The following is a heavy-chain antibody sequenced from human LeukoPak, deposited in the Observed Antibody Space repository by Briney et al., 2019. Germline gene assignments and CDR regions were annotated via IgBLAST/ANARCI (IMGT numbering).Heavy chain of an antibody. Sequence: SETLSLTCAVYGGSFSGYYWSWIRQPPGKGLEWIGEINHSGSTNYNPSLKSRVTISVDTSKNQFSLKLISVTAADTAVYYCARRGTTVTFFDYWGQGTLVTVSS. J-gene: IGHJ4*02. CDR1: GGSFSGYY. CDR3: ARRGTTVTFFDY. V-gene: IGHV4-34*01. CDR2: INHSGST. D-gene: IGHD4-17*01.